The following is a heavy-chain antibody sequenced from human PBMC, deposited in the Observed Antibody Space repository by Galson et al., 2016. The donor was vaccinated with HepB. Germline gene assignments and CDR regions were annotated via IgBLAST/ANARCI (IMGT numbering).Heavy chain of an antibody. J-gene: IGHJ4*02. CDR2: INPSGGNT. CDR3: ARDLGNYDVLTGYTLGY. V-gene: IGHV1-46*02. CDR1: GYTFNNYH. D-gene: IGHD3-9*01. Sequence: SVKVSCKASGYTFNNYHVHWVRQAPGQGLEWIGMINPSGGNTSSAPGFQGRVTMTRDTSTSTVNIELSSLTSEDTAVYYCARDLGNYDVLTGYTLGYWGQGTLVTVSS.